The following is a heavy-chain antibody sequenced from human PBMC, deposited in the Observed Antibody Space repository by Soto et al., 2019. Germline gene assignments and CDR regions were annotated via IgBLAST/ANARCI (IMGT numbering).Heavy chain of an antibody. CDR1: GGSISSGDYY. V-gene: IGHV4-30-4*01. CDR2: IYYSGST. Sequence: QVQLQESGPGLVKPSQTLSLTCTVSGGSISSGDYYWSWIRQPPGKGLEWIGYIYYSGSTYYNPSLKSRVTISVDTSKNQCSLKLSSVTAADTAVYYCARSGIYYYDSSGYYDYWGQGTLVTVSS. D-gene: IGHD3-22*01. J-gene: IGHJ4*02. CDR3: ARSGIYYYDSSGYYDY.